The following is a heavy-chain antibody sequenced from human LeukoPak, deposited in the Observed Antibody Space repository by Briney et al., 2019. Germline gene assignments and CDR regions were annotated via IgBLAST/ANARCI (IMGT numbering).Heavy chain of an antibody. D-gene: IGHD3-22*01. J-gene: IGHJ4*02. V-gene: IGHV3-23*01. CDR1: GFTFSSYA. CDR3: AKDDYYDSSGYSPAFDY. Sequence: GGSLRLSCAASGFTFSSYAMSWVRQAPGKGLEWVSAISGSGGSTYYADSVKGRFTISRDNSKNTLYLQMNSLRAEDTAVYYCAKDDYYDSSGYSPAFDYWGQGTLVTVSP. CDR2: ISGSGGST.